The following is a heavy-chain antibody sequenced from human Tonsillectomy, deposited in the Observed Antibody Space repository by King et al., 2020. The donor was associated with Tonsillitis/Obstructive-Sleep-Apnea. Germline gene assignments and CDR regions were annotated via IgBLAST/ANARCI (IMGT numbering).Heavy chain of an antibody. V-gene: IGHV5-51*01. J-gene: IGHJ4*02. CDR2: INPGDSIT. CDR1: GYSFTSYW. Sequence: VQLVESGAELKKPGGSLKISCKGSGYSFTSYWIGWVRQVPGKGLEWMGIINPGDSITSYSPSFQGQVTISADKSISTAYLQWSSLKATDTAMYYGATLKEEDFDYWGQGTLVTVSS. CDR3: ATLKEEDFDY.